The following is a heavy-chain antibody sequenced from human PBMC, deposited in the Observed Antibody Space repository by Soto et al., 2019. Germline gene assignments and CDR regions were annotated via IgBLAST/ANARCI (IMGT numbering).Heavy chain of an antibody. Sequence: EVQLVESGGGLVQPGGSLRLSCAASGFTFSNHGMHWVRQAPGKGLVWVSRINSDGSTTTYADSVKGRFTISRDNAMNTLYLQLNSLRAEDTALYYCARGYSSGPDYWGQGTLVTVSS. J-gene: IGHJ4*02. CDR1: GFTFSNHG. V-gene: IGHV3-74*01. CDR2: INSDGSTT. D-gene: IGHD6-19*01. CDR3: ARGYSSGPDY.